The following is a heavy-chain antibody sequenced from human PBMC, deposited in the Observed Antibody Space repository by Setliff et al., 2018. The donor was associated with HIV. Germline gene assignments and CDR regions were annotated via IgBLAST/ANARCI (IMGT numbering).Heavy chain of an antibody. D-gene: IGHD2-15*01. Sequence: GGSLRLSCAASGFTFSSYEMNWVRQAPGKGLEWVSYISSSGSTIYYADSVKGRFTISRDNAKNSLYLQMNSLRAEDTAVYYCAREGRSRAVVTARRGAFDIWGQGTMVTVSS. V-gene: IGHV3-48*03. CDR3: AREGRSRAVVTARRGAFDI. CDR2: ISSSGSTI. J-gene: IGHJ3*02. CDR1: GFTFSSYE.